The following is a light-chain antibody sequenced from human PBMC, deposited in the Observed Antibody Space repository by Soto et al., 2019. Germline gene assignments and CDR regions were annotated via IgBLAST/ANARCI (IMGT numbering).Light chain of an antibody. Sequence: DIQLTQSPSFLSASIGDRVTIACRASQGSSTYLAWYQQRPGRAPKLLIYAASTLQSGVPSRFSGSGSGTEFTLTISSLQPEDFATYHCQQLYRYPVTFGQGTRLEIK. CDR2: AAS. V-gene: IGKV1-9*01. CDR1: QGSSTY. J-gene: IGKJ5*01. CDR3: QQLYRYPVT.